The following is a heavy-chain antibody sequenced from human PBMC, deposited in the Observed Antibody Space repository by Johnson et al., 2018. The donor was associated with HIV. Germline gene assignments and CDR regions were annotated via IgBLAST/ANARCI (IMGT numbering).Heavy chain of an antibody. CDR1: GFTFDDYA. J-gene: IGHJ3*02. Sequence: VQLVESGGGLVQPGRSLRLSCAASGFTFDDYAMHWVRQAPGKGLEWVSYISRSGSTIPYADSVKGRFTISRDNAKNSLYLQMSSLRAEDTAVYYCSRSSAKAFDIWGQGTMVTVSS. CDR2: ISRSGSTI. CDR3: SRSSAKAFDI. V-gene: IGHV3-48*03. D-gene: IGHD6-25*01.